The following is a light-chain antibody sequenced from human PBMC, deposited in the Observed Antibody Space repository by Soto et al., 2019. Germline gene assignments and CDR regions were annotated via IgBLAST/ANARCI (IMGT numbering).Light chain of an antibody. V-gene: IGKV1-12*01. CDR2: TGS. Sequence: DIQMTQSPSSVSASVGDRVTITCRASQAIDSWLAWYQQKPGEAPKLLIFTGSLLHSGVPPRFSGSGSGTDFTLTISSLQPEDFATYYCHQTLSFPPTVGEGTKV. J-gene: IGKJ1*01. CDR3: HQTLSFPPT. CDR1: QAIDSW.